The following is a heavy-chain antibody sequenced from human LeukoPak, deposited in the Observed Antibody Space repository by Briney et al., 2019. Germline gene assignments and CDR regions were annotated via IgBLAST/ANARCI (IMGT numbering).Heavy chain of an antibody. Sequence: SETLSLTCTVSGGSISSYYWSWIRQPPGKGLEWIGYIYYSGSTNYNPPLKSRVTISVDTSKNQFSLKLSSVTAADTAVYYCARGLGGNSDYWGQGTQVTVSS. D-gene: IGHD4-23*01. CDR1: GGSISSYY. CDR2: IYYSGST. V-gene: IGHV4-59*12. CDR3: ARGLGGNSDY. J-gene: IGHJ4*02.